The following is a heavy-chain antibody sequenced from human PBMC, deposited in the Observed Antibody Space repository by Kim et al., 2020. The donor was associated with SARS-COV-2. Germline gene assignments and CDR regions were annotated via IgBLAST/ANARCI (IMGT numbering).Heavy chain of an antibody. V-gene: IGHV3-30-3*01. Sequence: GGSLRLSCAASGLNFDNSAMNWVRQAPGKGLEWVADISYDGRNTYYADSVKGRFTISRDNAKSTLYLQIKSLRVEDTALYYCARGNYYDSMSLADYYNGMDCWAEGPRSPSP. CDR1: GLNFDNSA. CDR3: ARGNYYDSMSLADYYNGMDC. D-gene: IGHD3-22*01. CDR2: ISYDGRNT. J-gene: IGHJ6*02.